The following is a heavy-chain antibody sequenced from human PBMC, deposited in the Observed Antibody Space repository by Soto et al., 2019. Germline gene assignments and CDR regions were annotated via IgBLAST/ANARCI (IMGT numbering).Heavy chain of an antibody. J-gene: IGHJ4*02. CDR3: AADLSSVWLQLDY. D-gene: IGHD5-12*01. CDR1: GYTFTSYG. Sequence: SVKVSCKASGYTFTSYGISWVRQARGQRLEWIGWIIACSGNTNYAQKFQERVTITRDMSTSTAYMELSSLRSEDTAVYYCAADLSSVWLQLDYWGQGTLVTVSS. V-gene: IGHV1-58*02. CDR2: IIACSGNT.